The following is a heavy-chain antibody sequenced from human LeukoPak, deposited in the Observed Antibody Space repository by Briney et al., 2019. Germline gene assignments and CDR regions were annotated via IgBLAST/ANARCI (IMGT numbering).Heavy chain of an antibody. J-gene: IGHJ2*01. V-gene: IGHV1-18*01. Sequence: ASVKVPCKASGYTFTSYGISWVRQAPGQGLEWMGWISAYNGNTNYAQKLQGRVTMTTDTSTSTAYMELRSLRSDDTAVYYCARDYYDSSGSLYWYFDLWGRGTLVTVSS. D-gene: IGHD3-22*01. CDR1: GYTFTSYG. CDR3: ARDYYDSSGSLYWYFDL. CDR2: ISAYNGNT.